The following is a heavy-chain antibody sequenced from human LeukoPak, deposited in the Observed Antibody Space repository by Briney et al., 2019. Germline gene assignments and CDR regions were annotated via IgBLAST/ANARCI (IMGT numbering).Heavy chain of an antibody. CDR2: IRYDGSNK. D-gene: IGHD3-22*01. CDR3: AKDRTVVLPLYFDY. V-gene: IGHV3-30*02. CDR1: GFTFISYG. J-gene: IGHJ4*02. Sequence: GWSLRLSCAASGFTFISYGMHWVRQAPGKGLEGVAFIRYDGSNKYYADSVKGRFTISRDNSKNTLYLQMNSLRAEDTAVYYCAKDRTVVLPLYFDYWGQGTLVTVSS.